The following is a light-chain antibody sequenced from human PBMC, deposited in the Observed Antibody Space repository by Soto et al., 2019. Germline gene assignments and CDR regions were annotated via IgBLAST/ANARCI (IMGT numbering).Light chain of an antibody. CDR3: QSYDSSLSGFV. J-gene: IGLJ1*01. V-gene: IGLV2-8*01. CDR1: SSDVGGDNY. Sequence: QSVLTQPPSASGSPGQSVTISCTGTSSDVGGDNYVSWYQQHPGKAPKLMIYEVSKRPSGVPDRFSGSKSGITASLAITGLQAEDEADYYCQSYDSSLSGFVFGTGTKVTVL. CDR2: EVS.